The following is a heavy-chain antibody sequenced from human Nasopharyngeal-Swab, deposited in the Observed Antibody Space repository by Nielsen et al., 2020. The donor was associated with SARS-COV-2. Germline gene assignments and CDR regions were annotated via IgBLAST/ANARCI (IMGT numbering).Heavy chain of an antibody. V-gene: IGHV1-46*01. CDR2: INPSGGST. D-gene: IGHD3-10*01. CDR3: AREAHYYGSGSYPYYYMDV. Sequence: WVRQAPGQGLEWMGIINPSGGSTSYAQKFQGRVTITRDTSASTAYMELSSLRSEDTAVYYCAREAHYYGSGSYPYYYMDVWGKGTTVTGLL. J-gene: IGHJ6*03.